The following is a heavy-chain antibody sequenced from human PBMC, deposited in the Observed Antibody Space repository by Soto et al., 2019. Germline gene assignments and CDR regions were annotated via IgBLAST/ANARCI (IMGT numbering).Heavy chain of an antibody. D-gene: IGHD2-21*02. CDR2: ISGRGTT. Sequence: GGALRLACAASVLTFGTYAMSWVRQAPGKGLEWVSGISGRGTTFYADSVKGRFTISRDNSKNTVHLEMNNLRAEDMAFYYCGKFRGLAYGDYYLDSWGQGTLVTVSS. CDR1: VLTFGTYA. V-gene: IGHV3-23*01. J-gene: IGHJ4*02. CDR3: GKFRGLAYGDYYLDS.